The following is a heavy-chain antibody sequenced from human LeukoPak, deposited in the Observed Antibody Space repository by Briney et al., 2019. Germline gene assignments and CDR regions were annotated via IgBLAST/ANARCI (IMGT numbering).Heavy chain of an antibody. D-gene: IGHD2-15*01. Sequence: SETLSLTCSVCSGSISPYYWSWIRQPPGKGLEWIGYILYSGNTNYNPSLKSRVTISLDTSKKQFSLKLNSVTAADTAVYYCARHGSGVWFDPWGQGTLVTVSS. CDR3: ARHGSGVWFDP. CDR1: SGSISPYY. J-gene: IGHJ5*02. V-gene: IGHV4-59*08. CDR2: ILYSGNT.